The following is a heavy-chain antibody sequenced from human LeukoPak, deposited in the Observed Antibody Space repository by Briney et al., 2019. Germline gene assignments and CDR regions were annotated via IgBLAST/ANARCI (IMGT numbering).Heavy chain of an antibody. CDR2: IYYSGST. Sequence: PSETLSLACTVSGGSISSYYWSWIRQPPGKGLEWIGSIYYSGSTYYNPSLKSRVTISVDTSKNQFSLKLSSVTAADTAVYYCARVLVGATDYWGQGTLVTVSS. V-gene: IGHV4-59*12. CDR1: GGSISSYY. D-gene: IGHD1-26*01. CDR3: ARVLVGATDY. J-gene: IGHJ4*02.